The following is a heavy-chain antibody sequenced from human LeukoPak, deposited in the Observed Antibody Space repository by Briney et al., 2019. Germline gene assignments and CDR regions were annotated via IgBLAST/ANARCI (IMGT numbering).Heavy chain of an antibody. CDR2: ISTSGGTM. Sequence: GGSLRLSCGASGFTFITYELNWVRQAPGKGLEWVSYISTSGGTMYYADSVKGRFTISRDNAKNSLYLQMNSLRAEDTAVYYSAVSVGASPNYFDYWGQGTLVTVSS. CDR3: AVSVGASPNYFDY. V-gene: IGHV3-48*03. D-gene: IGHD1-26*01. CDR1: GFTFITYE. J-gene: IGHJ4*02.